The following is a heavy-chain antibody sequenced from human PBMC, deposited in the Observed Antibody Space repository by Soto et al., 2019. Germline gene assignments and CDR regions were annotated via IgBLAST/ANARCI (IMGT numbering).Heavy chain of an antibody. V-gene: IGHV1-18*01. Sequence: ASVKVSCKASGYTFTSYGISWVRQAPGQGLEWMGWISAYNRNTNYAQKLQGRVTMTTDTSTSTAYMELRSLRSDDTAVYYCARDYALYCICTSCYWDYWGEGTLVTVSS. CDR1: GYTFTSYG. CDR2: ISAYNRNT. CDR3: ARDYALYCICTSCYWDY. J-gene: IGHJ4*02. D-gene: IGHD2-2*01.